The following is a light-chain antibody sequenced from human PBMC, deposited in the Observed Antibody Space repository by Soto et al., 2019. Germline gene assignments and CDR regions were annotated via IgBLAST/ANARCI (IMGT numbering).Light chain of an antibody. Sequence: DIQMTQSPSTLSASVGDRVTITCRASQSISSWLAWYQQKPGKAPKLLIYKASSLESGVPSRFSGSGSGTEFTLTISSLQPDDFATYYCQQYNSYPVTFGQRTKVDIK. V-gene: IGKV1-5*03. CDR1: QSISSW. J-gene: IGKJ1*01. CDR2: KAS. CDR3: QQYNSYPVT.